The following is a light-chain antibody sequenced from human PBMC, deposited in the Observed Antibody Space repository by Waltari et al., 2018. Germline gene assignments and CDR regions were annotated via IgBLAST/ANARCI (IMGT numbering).Light chain of an antibody. V-gene: IGKV4-1*01. CDR2: WAS. J-gene: IGKJ2*01. CDR3: QQYYTSPYT. Sequence: DIVMTQSPDSLAVSLGERATINCKSSQTVLYSSNNKNYLAWYQQKPGQPPKLVIYWASTRESGVPARFSASGSGTDFNFTISSLQAEDVAVYYCQQYYTSPYTFAQGTRVDI. CDR1: QTVLYSSNNKNY.